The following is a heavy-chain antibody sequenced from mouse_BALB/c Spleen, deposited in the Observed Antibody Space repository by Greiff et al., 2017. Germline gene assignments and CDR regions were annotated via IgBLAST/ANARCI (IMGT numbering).Heavy chain of an antibody. J-gene: IGHJ4*01. Sequence: EVKVVESGGGLVQPGGSLKLSCAASGFTFSSYTMSWVRQTPEKRLEWVAYISNGGGSTYYPDTVKGRFTISRDNAKNTLYLQMSSLKSEDTAMYYCARRRYDGPMDYWGQGTSVTVSS. CDR1: GFTFSSYT. V-gene: IGHV5-12-2*01. CDR2: ISNGGGST. CDR3: ARRRYDGPMDY. D-gene: IGHD2-14*01.